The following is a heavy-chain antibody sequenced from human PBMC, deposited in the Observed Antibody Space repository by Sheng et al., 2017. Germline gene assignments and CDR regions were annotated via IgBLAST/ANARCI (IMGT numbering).Heavy chain of an antibody. V-gene: IGHV1-69*10. CDR3: ARDLRGMSNHFDN. CDR1: GDTFGRHT. CDR2: IIPILGVT. J-gene: IGHJ4*02. Sequence: QVQLVQSGADVKRPGSSVKVSCQASGDTFGRHTVSWLRQAPGQGPEWLGGIIPILGVTNYAPKFQTRLTITADTSSTTAYMQLNSLTSDDTAVYYCARDLRGMSNHFDNWGQGTLVTVSS. D-gene: IGHD6-13*01.